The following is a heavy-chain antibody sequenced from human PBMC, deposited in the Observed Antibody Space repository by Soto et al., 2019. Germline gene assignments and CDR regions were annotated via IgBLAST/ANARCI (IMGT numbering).Heavy chain of an antibody. J-gene: IGHJ4*02. Sequence: PGGSLRLCCAASGFTFSIYGMSWVRQAPGKGLEWVSAISANGRSTYYTDSVKGRFTISRDNSKSALYLEVNSLRAEDTAVYYCAKDRAGHFDYWGQGTLVTVSS. CDR1: GFTFSIYG. CDR2: ISANGRST. V-gene: IGHV3-23*01. CDR3: AKDRAGHFDY.